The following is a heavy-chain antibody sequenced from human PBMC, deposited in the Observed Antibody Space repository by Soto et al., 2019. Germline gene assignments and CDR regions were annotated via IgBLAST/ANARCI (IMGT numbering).Heavy chain of an antibody. CDR2: IIPIFGTA. D-gene: IGHD3-22*01. J-gene: IGHJ2*01. Sequence: QVQLVQSGAEVKKPGSSVKVSCKASGGTFSSYAISWVRQAPGQGLEWMGGIIPIFGTANYAQKFQGRVTITAVESTSTAYMELSSLRSEDTAVYYCARGSDSSGYYYPYWYFDLWGRGTLVTVSS. CDR1: GGTFSSYA. V-gene: IGHV1-69*12. CDR3: ARGSDSSGYYYPYWYFDL.